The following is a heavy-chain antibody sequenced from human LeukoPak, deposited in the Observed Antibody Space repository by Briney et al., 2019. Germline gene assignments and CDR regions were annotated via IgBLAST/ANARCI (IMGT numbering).Heavy chain of an antibody. D-gene: IGHD1-26*01. CDR3: TRGARPNYYYYYGMDV. Sequence: GGSLRLSCTASGFTFGDYAMSWVRQAPGKGLEWVGFIRSKAYGGTTEYAASVKGRFTISRDDSKSIAYLQMNSLKTEDTVVYYCTRGARPNYYYYYGMDVWGQGTTVTVPS. V-gene: IGHV3-49*04. CDR1: GFTFGDYA. CDR2: IRSKAYGGTT. J-gene: IGHJ6*02.